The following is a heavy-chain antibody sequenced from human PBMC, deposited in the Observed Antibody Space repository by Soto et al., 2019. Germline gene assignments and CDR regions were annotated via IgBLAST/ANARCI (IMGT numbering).Heavy chain of an antibody. CDR3: ARHHGPTTSENWFDP. D-gene: IGHD5-12*01. V-gene: IGHV1-18*01. CDR2: ISTYSGDT. CDR1: GYTFFTYD. Sequence: QVHLVQSGVEVMTPGASVKVSCQASGYTFFTYDISWVRQAPGQGLEWMGWISTYSGDTKYAQKFQGRVTMTTDTSTTTAYLELRSRRSDATAVYYCARHHGPTTSENWFDPWGQGTLVTVSS. J-gene: IGHJ5*02.